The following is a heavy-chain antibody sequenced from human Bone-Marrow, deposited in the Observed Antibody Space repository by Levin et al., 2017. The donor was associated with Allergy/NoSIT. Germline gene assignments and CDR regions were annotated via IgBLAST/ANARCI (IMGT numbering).Heavy chain of an antibody. CDR2: IYWDDAE. Sequence: SGPTLVKPTQTLTLTCTVSGFSLSTSGVGVGWIRQPPGKALEWLAVIYWDDAERYHPPLKSRVSITTDTSKSQVVLTLTNMDPVDTGTYQCAQIMVRGLIRTCWGQGTLVTVST. J-gene: IGHJ4*02. D-gene: IGHD3-10*01. CDR1: GFSLSTSGVG. V-gene: IGHV2-5*02. CDR3: AQIMVRGLIRTC.